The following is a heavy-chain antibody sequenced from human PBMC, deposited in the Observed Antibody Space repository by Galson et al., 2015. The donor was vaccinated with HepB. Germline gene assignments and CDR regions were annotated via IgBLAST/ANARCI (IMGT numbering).Heavy chain of an antibody. D-gene: IGHD1-14*01. CDR3: AKTAGWFDP. CDR2: ISNDGKTV. J-gene: IGHJ5*02. CDR1: GFIFSDYY. Sequence: SLRLSCAVPGFIFSDYYMSWIRQTPGKGLEWISSISNDGKTVKYADSVKGRFTISRDNARKSLTLQMNSLRVEDTAIYYCAKTAGWFDPWSQGTLVTVSS. V-gene: IGHV3-11*01.